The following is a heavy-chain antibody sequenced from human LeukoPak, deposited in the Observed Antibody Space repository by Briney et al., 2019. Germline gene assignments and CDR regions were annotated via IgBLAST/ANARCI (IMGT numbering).Heavy chain of an antibody. CDR1: GFMFSSNW. D-gene: IGHD5-24*01. CDR3: AKEGRSLQTY. V-gene: IGHV3-7*03. J-gene: IGHJ4*02. Sequence: RGSLRLSCAASGFMFSSNWMSWVRLAPGKGLEWVANIKEDGTETYYVDSVKGRFTISRDNAKNSLYLQMNSLRVEDTAVYYCAKEGRSLQTYWGQGTLVTVSS. CDR2: IKEDGTET.